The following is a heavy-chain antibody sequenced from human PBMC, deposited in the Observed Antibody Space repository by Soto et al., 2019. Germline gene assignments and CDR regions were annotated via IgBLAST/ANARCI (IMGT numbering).Heavy chain of an antibody. CDR3: ARRDIVVVPAAMGEYYYYGMDV. D-gene: IGHD2-2*01. V-gene: IGHV4-4*02. CDR2: IYHSGST. CDR1: GGSISSSNW. Sequence: SETLSLTCAVSGGSISSSNWWSWVRQPPGKGLEWIGEIYHSGSTNYNPSLKSRVTISVDKSKNQFSLKLSSVTAADTAVYYCARRDIVVVPAAMGEYYYYGMDVWGQETTVTVSS. J-gene: IGHJ6*02.